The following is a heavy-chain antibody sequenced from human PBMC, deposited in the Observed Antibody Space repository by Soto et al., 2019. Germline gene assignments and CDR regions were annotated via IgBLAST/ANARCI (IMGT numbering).Heavy chain of an antibody. CDR3: ARGEDIVVGPAAMLYYYYGMDV. D-gene: IGHD2-2*01. CDR1: GYTFTGYY. V-gene: IGHV1-2*04. Sequence: GASVKGSCKASGYTFTGYYMHWVRQAPGQGLEWMGWINPNSGGTNYAQKFQGWVTMTRDTSISTAYMELSRLRSDDTAVYYCARGEDIVVGPAAMLYYYYGMDVWGQGTTVTVS. CDR2: INPNSGGT. J-gene: IGHJ6*02.